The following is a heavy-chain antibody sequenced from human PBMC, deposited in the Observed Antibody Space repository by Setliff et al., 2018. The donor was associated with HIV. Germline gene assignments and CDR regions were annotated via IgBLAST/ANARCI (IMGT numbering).Heavy chain of an antibody. Sequence: SETLSLTCAVSGASISDTIWWSWVRQSPGKGLEWIGEMYHSGTTHYNPSLKSRVTLSLDKSRNQFSLKLNSVTAADTAVYFCARASRWGSIPFDYWGQGTLVTVSS. D-gene: IGHD2-21*01. CDR1: GASISDTIW. CDR3: ARASRWGSIPFDY. V-gene: IGHV4-4*02. J-gene: IGHJ4*02. CDR2: MYHSGTT.